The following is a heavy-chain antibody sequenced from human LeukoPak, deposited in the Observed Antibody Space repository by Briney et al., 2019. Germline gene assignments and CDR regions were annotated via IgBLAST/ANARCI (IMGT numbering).Heavy chain of an antibody. J-gene: IGHJ4*02. Sequence: GGSLRLSCVASGFTFSKYAVSWVRQAPGKGLEWVSGISWNSGSIGYADSVKGRFTISRDNAKNSLYLQMNSLRAEGTALYYCAKGPAMVPDTRFDYWGQGTLVTVSS. CDR3: AKGPAMVPDTRFDY. CDR2: ISWNSGSI. V-gene: IGHV3-9*01. D-gene: IGHD5-18*01. CDR1: GFTFSKYA.